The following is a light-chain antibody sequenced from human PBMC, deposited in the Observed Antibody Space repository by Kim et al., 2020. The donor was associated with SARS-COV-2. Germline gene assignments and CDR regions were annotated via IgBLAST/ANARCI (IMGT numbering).Light chain of an antibody. CDR3: ATWDDSLSGWV. V-gene: IGLV1-44*01. CDR2: NDN. J-gene: IGLJ3*02. CDR1: RSNVGSNS. Sequence: ELTQPPSASGTPGQRVTISCSGTRSNVGSNSVSWYQQFPVTAPKLLIYNDNQRPSGVRDRFSGSKSGTSASLAISGLQSDDEADYYCATWDDSLSGWVFGGGTQLTVL.